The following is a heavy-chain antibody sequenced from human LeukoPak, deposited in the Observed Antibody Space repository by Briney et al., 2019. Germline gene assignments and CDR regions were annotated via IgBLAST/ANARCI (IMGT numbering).Heavy chain of an antibody. V-gene: IGHV4-34*01. CDR3: ARGPGGSFTFDY. D-gene: IGHD3-10*01. CDR1: GGSFSGYY. CDR2: INHSGST. Sequence: SETLSLTCAVYGGSFSGYYWSWIRQPPGRGLEWIGEINHSGSTNYNPSLKSRVTISVDTSKNQFSLKLSSVTAADTAVYSCARGPGGSFTFDYWGQGTLVTVSS. J-gene: IGHJ4*02.